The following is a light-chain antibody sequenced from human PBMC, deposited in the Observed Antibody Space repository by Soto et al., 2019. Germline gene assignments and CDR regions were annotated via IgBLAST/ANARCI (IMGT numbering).Light chain of an antibody. CDR3: QQRSKWPPLT. CDR2: DVS. Sequence: EIVLTQSPATLSLSPGERATLSCSASQSVGTFLAWYQQKPGQTPRLLIFDVSNRATGIPARFSGSGSGTDFTLTISSLEPEDFAVYYCQQRSKWPPLTFGGGTRVEIK. CDR1: QSVGTF. J-gene: IGKJ4*01. V-gene: IGKV3-11*01.